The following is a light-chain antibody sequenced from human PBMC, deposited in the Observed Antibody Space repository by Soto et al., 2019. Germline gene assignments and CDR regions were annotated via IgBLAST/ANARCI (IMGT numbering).Light chain of an antibody. V-gene: IGKV3-11*01. CDR2: DAS. Sequence: EIVLTQSPATLSLSPGERATLSCRASQSVSSYLAWYQQKPGQAPRLLIYDASNRATGIPARFSGSGSGTDFTLTISSLEPEDFAVYYCQQLSNWPPPSITFGQGTRREIK. CDR1: QSVSSY. CDR3: QQLSNWPPPSIT. J-gene: IGKJ5*01.